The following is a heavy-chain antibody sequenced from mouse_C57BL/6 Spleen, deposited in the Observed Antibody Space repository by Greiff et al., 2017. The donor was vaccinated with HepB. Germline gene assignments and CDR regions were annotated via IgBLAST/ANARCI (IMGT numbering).Heavy chain of an antibody. Sequence: QVQLKQSGAELVRPGASVTLSCKASGYTFTDYEMHWVKQTPVHGLEWIGAIDPETGGTAYNQKFKGKAILTADKSSSTAYMERRSLTSEDSAVYYCTRGGSSYWYFDVWGTGTTVTVSS. CDR2: IDPETGGT. CDR1: GYTFTDYE. D-gene: IGHD1-1*01. CDR3: TRGGSSYWYFDV. J-gene: IGHJ1*03. V-gene: IGHV1-15*01.